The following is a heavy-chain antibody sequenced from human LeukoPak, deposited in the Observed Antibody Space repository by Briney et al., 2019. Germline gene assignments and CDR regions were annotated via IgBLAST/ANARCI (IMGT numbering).Heavy chain of an antibody. CDR1: GGSISNKY. D-gene: IGHD2/OR15-2a*01. Sequence: SETLSLTCTVSGGSISNKYWSWIRQPPGKGLEWIGYIYYSGSTNYNPSLKSRVTISVDTSKNQFSLKLSSVTAADTAVYYCARDLGDFYFDYWGQGTLVTVSS. CDR3: ARDLGDFYFDY. J-gene: IGHJ4*02. V-gene: IGHV4-59*01. CDR2: IYYSGST.